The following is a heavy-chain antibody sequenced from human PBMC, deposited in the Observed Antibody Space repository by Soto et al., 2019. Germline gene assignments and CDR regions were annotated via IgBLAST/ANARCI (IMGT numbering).Heavy chain of an antibody. CDR3: ARVGMLRGAPFDY. V-gene: IGHV4-4*02. D-gene: IGHD3-10*01. CDR1: GGSISSSYW. J-gene: IGHJ4*02. CDR2: IYHSGST. Sequence: PSETLSLTCAVSGGSISSSYWWSWVRQAPGKGLEWIGEIYHSGSTNYNPNPSLKSRVTISVDKTKQQFSLKLNSVTAADTAVYYCARVGMLRGAPFDYWGQGTLVTVSS.